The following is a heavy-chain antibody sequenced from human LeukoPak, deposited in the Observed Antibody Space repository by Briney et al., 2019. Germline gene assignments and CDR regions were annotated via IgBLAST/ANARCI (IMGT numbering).Heavy chain of an antibody. CDR2: IYSSGST. CDR3: ARGRDTTESNSLDY. J-gene: IGHJ4*02. V-gene: IGHV4-39*07. CDR1: GASISGSGYY. D-gene: IGHD5-18*01. Sequence: PSETLSLTCAVSGASISGSGYYWGWIRQPPGKGLEWIGNIYSSGSTYYNPSLKSRVTISVDTSKNQFSLKLSSVTAADTAVYYCARGRDTTESNSLDYWGQGTLVTVSS.